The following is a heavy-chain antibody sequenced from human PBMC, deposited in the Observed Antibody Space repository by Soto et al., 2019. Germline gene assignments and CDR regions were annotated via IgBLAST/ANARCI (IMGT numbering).Heavy chain of an antibody. CDR1: GLSLSTSGEA. D-gene: IGHD3-10*02. CDR2: IYWDDDK. V-gene: IGHV2-5*02. J-gene: IGHJ5*02. CDR3: AHYVSTSPAGWFDP. Sequence: QITLKESGPTLVKPTQTLTLTCTFSGLSLSTSGEAVGWIRQPPGKALDWLALIYWDDDKRYNPTLKTRLTIPTDTSKNQVVLTLTNMDPVDTATYYCAHYVSTSPAGWFDPWGQGILVPVSS.